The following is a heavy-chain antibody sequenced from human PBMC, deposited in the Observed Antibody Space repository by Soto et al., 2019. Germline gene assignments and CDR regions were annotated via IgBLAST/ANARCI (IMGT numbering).Heavy chain of an antibody. Sequence: SVKVSCKASGGTFSSYAISWVRQAPGQGLEWMGGIIPIFGTANYAQKFQGRVTITADESTSTAYMELSSLRSEDTAVYYCARADYYDSSGYGPRYYYYGMDVWGQGTTVTVSS. CDR2: IIPIFGTA. D-gene: IGHD3-22*01. CDR3: ARADYYDSSGYGPRYYYYGMDV. CDR1: GGTFSSYA. J-gene: IGHJ6*02. V-gene: IGHV1-69*13.